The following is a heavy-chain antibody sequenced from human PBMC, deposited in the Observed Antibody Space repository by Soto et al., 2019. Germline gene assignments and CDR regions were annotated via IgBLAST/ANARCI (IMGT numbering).Heavy chain of an antibody. CDR3: ARVNGGRDDAFDI. CDR2: ISAYNGNT. Sequence: ASVKVSCKASGYTFTSYGISWVRQAPGQGLEWMGWISAYNGNTKYSQKFQGRVTITRDTSASTAYMELSSLRSEDTAVYYCARVNGGRDDAFDIWGQGTMVTVSS. CDR1: GYTFTSYG. D-gene: IGHD1-1*01. V-gene: IGHV1-18*01. J-gene: IGHJ3*02.